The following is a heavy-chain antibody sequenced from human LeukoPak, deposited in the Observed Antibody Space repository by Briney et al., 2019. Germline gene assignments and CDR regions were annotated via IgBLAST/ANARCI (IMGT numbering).Heavy chain of an antibody. J-gene: IGHJ4*02. Sequence: GGSLRLSCAASGFTVSSNYMSWVRQAPGKGLEWVSVIYSGGSTYYADSVKGRFTISRDNSKNTLYLQMNSLRAEDTAVYYCARAHAVVDFDYWGQGTLVTVSS. CDR3: ARAHAVVDFDY. V-gene: IGHV3-66*01. D-gene: IGHD2-15*01. CDR1: GFTVSSNY. CDR2: IYSGGST.